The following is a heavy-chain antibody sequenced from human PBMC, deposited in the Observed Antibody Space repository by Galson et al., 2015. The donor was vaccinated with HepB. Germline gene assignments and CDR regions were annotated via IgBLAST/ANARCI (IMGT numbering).Heavy chain of an antibody. D-gene: IGHD6-6*01. Sequence: SLRLSCAASGFTVSSNYMSWVRQAPGKGLEWVSVIYSGGSTYYADSVKGRFTISRDNSKNTLYLQMNSLRAEDTAVYYCASGEIAARGEYYYYMDVWGKGTTVTVSS. CDR3: ASGEIAARGEYYYYMDV. CDR1: GFTVSSNY. V-gene: IGHV3-53*01. J-gene: IGHJ6*03. CDR2: IYSGGST.